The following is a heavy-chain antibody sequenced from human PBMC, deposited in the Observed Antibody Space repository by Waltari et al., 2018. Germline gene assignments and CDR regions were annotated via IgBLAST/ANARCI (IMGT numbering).Heavy chain of an antibody. CDR2: INPSGGST. CDR1: GYTFTRYY. D-gene: IGHD6-13*01. Sequence: QVQLVQSGAEVKKPGASVKVSCKASGYTFTRYYMHWVRQATGQGLEWMGRINPSGGSTSYAQKFQGRVTMTRDTSTSTVYMELSSLRSEDMAVYYCARDQARYSSSWNFDYWGQGTLVTVSS. V-gene: IGHV1-46*01. CDR3: ARDQARYSSSWNFDY. J-gene: IGHJ4*02.